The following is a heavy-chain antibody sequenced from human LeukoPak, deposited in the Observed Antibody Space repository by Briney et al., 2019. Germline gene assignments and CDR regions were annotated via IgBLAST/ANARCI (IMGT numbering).Heavy chain of an antibody. Sequence: GGSLRLSCAASGFTLSSYAMSWVRQAPGKGLEWVSGISGSGDNTYYADSVKGRFTISRDNSKNTLYVQVNSLGTEDTAAYYCAKGSYYDSSGSFYFDYWGQGTLVTVSS. V-gene: IGHV3-23*01. CDR2: ISGSGDNT. CDR1: GFTLSSYA. J-gene: IGHJ4*02. D-gene: IGHD3-22*01. CDR3: AKGSYYDSSGSFYFDY.